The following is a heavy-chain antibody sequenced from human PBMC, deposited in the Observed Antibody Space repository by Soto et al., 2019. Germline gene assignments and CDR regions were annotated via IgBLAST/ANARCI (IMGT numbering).Heavy chain of an antibody. CDR1: GFTFSSDS. Sequence: GGSLRLSCAASGFTFSSDSMGWVRQAPGKGLEWVASISSSGSFVNYADSVKGRFTISRDNAKNSLYLQMRSLKDEDTAVYYCARDPPSGTTLDWFDSWGQGTLVTV. J-gene: IGHJ5*01. V-gene: IGHV3-21*01. CDR3: ARDPPSGTTLDWFDS. CDR2: ISSSGSFV. D-gene: IGHD1-7*01.